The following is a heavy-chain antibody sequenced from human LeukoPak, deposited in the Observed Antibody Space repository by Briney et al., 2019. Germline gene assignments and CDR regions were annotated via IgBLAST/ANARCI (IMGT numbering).Heavy chain of an antibody. D-gene: IGHD2-2*01. CDR3: ARDLGYCSSTSCQQAYYFDY. Sequence: PGGSLRLSCAASGFTFSSYSMNWVRQAPGKGLEWVSSISSSSSYIYYADSVKGRFTISRDNAKNSLYLQMNSLRAEDTAVYYCARDLGYCSSTSCQQAYYFDYWGQGTLVIVSS. CDR2: ISSSSSYI. CDR1: GFTFSSYS. J-gene: IGHJ4*02. V-gene: IGHV3-21*01.